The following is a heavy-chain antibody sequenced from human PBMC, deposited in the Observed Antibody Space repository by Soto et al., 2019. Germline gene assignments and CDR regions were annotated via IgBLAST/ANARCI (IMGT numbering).Heavy chain of an antibody. CDR2: ISYDGSNK. D-gene: IGHD1-26*01. CDR1: GFTFSSYA. CDR3: ARGGPEVGGSVTELTRGMSLDY. V-gene: IGHV3-30*04. J-gene: IGHJ4*02. Sequence: GGSLRLSCAASGFTFSSYAMHWVRQAPGKGLEWVAVISYDGSNKYYADSVKGRFTISRDNSKNTLYLQMNSLRAEDTAVYYCARGGPEVGGSVTELTRGMSLDYWGQGTLVTVSS.